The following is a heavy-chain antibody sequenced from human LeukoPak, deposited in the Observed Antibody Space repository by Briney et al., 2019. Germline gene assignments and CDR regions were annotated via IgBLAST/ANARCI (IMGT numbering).Heavy chain of an antibody. CDR2: ISSSGSTI. J-gene: IGHJ4*02. D-gene: IGHD6-6*01. CDR3: ARENPYSSSSGSFDY. CDR1: GFTFSDYY. Sequence: GGSLRLSCAASGFTFSDYYMSWIRQAPGKGLEWVSYISSSGSTIYYPDSVKGRFTISRDNAKNSLYLQMNSLRAEDTAVYYCARENPYSSSSGSFDYWGQGTLVTVSS. V-gene: IGHV3-11*04.